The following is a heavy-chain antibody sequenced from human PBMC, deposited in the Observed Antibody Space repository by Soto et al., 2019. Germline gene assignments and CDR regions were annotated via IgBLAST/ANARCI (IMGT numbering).Heavy chain of an antibody. CDR1: GCSVSNSNYY. CDR2: VYYRGRS. J-gene: IGHJ4*02. D-gene: IGHD2-8*01. V-gene: IGHV4-39*01. CDR3: VSQRTSVLTQAYFDY. Sequence: XETLSLTCTVAGCSVSNSNYYWGWIRQSPGKGLEWIGSVYYRGRSYSKSSVKSRVTISVDTSKNQFSLNLNSVTASDTAVYYCVSQRTSVLTQAYFDYWGPGALVTVSS.